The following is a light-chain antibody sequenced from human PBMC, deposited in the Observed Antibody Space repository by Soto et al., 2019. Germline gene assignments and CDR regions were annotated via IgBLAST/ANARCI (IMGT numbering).Light chain of an antibody. V-gene: IGKV3-15*01. CDR1: QSVSIH. CDR3: QQYSNWPPIT. Sequence: ERATLSCRASQSVSIHLAWYQQKPGQAPRLLIYDTSTRATGIPARFSGSGSGTEFTLTISSLQSEDFAVYYCQQYSNWPPITFGQGRLLAV. CDR2: DTS. J-gene: IGKJ5*01.